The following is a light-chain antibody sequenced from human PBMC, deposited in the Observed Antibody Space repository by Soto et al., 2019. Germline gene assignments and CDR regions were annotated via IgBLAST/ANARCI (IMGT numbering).Light chain of an antibody. V-gene: IGLV2-11*01. J-gene: IGLJ2*01. CDR1: SSDVGNYIY. CDR2: DVS. Sequence: QSVLTQPRSVSGSPGQSGTISCTGTSSDVGNYIYVSWYQQHPGKAPKLMIYDVSKRPSGVPDRFSGSKSGNTASLTISGLQAEDEADYYCCSYVGSYSLVFGGGTKVTVL. CDR3: CSYVGSYSLV.